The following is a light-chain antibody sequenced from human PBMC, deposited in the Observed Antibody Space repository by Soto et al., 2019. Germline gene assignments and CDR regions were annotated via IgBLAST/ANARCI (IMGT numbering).Light chain of an antibody. J-gene: IGLJ2*01. CDR1: SSDVGSYKF. CDR3: SSYTTSSTRI. CDR2: EVT. V-gene: IGLV2-14*01. Sequence: QSVLTQPASVSGSPGQSITISCTGTSSDVGSYKFVSWYQQHPGKAPKLMIYEVTYRPSGVSNRFSGSKSGNTASLTISGLQAEDEADYYCSSYTTSSTRIFGGGTKLTVL.